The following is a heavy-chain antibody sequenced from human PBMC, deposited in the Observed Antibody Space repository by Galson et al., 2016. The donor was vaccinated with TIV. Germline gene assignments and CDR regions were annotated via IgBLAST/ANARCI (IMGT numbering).Heavy chain of an antibody. CDR3: ARVYSDYPGGAFDI. CDR1: GYSISTGYY. J-gene: IGHJ3*02. V-gene: IGHV4-38-2*01. CDR2: VYHTGNT. Sequence: LSLTCAVSGYSISTGYYWGWIRQPPGKGLEWIGSVYHTGNTYYNPSLKGRVAVSIATSRNQFSLKLSSVTAPDTAVYFCARVYSDYPGGAFDIWGQGTMVTVSS. D-gene: IGHD4-11*01.